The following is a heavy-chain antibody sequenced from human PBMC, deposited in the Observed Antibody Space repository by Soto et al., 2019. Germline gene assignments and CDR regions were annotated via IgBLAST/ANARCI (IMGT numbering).Heavy chain of an antibody. CDR2: IYHSGST. Sequence: QVQLQESGPGLVKPSGTLSLTCAVSGGSISSSNWWSWVRQPPGKGLEWIGEIYHSGSTNYNPSLKSRVTISVDKSKNHFSLKLSSVTAADTAVYYCASRRRYSSGLRHFDYWGQGTLVTVSS. V-gene: IGHV4-4*02. CDR3: ASRRRYSSGLRHFDY. J-gene: IGHJ4*02. D-gene: IGHD6-19*01. CDR1: GGSISSSNW.